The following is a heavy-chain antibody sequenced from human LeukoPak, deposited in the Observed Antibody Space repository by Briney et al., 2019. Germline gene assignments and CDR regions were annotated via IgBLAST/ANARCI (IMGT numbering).Heavy chain of an antibody. V-gene: IGHV3-48*01. D-gene: IGHD3-16*01. CDR1: GFTFSNFN. CDR3: ARGGGLDV. CDR2: ISGTSATI. J-gene: IGHJ6*02. Sequence: GGSLRLSCAASGFTFSNFNMNWVRQAPGKGLEWISYISGTSATIYYADSVKGRFTISRDNAKNSLYLQMSNLRAEDTAVYFCARGGGLDVWGQGATVTVSS.